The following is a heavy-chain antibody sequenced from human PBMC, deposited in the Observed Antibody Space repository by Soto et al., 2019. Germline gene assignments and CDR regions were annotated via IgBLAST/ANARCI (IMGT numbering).Heavy chain of an antibody. CDR2: ISAYNGNT. CDR1: GYTFTSYG. CDR3: ARDRAVVPAAIANFDY. J-gene: IGHJ4*02. D-gene: IGHD2-2*02. Sequence: ASLKVSCKASGYTFTSYGISWVRQAPGQGLEWMGWISAYNGNTNYAQKLQGRVTMTTDTSTSTAYMELRSLRSDDTAVYYCARDRAVVPAAIANFDYWGQGTLVTVSS. V-gene: IGHV1-18*01.